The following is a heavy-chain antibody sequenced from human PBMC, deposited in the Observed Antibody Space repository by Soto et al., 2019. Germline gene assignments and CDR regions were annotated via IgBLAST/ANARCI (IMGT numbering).Heavy chain of an antibody. CDR2: MYHSGST. CDR3: ARQSGSGYYAVAY. J-gene: IGHJ4*02. Sequence: SETLSLTCTVSGGSISSYYWSWIRQPPGKGLEWIGYMYHSGSTNYNPSLKSRVTISVDTSKNQFSLKLSSVTAADTAVYYCARQSGSGYYAVAYWGQGTLVT. D-gene: IGHD3-22*01. V-gene: IGHV4-59*01. CDR1: GGSISSYY.